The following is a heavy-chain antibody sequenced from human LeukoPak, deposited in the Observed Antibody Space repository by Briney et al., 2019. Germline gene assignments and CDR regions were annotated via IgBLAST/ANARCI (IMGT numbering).Heavy chain of an antibody. Sequence: GGSLRLSCAASGFTFSSYEMNWVRQAPGKGLEWVSSISSSSSYIYYADSVKGRFTISRDNAKNSLYLQMNSLRAEDTAVYYCARFIVGATNWFDPWGQGTLVTVSS. CDR3: ARFIVGATNWFDP. V-gene: IGHV3-21*01. D-gene: IGHD1-26*01. CDR1: GFTFSSYE. J-gene: IGHJ5*02. CDR2: ISSSSSYI.